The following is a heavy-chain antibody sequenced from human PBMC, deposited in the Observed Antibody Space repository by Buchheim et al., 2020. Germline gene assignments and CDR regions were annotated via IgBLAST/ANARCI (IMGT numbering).Heavy chain of an antibody. CDR2: ISSSGTTI. V-gene: IGHV3-48*03. J-gene: IGHJ4*02. CDR3: ARVEYTTSPMDY. CDR1: GITFSGDG. Sequence: QLVESGGGLVQPGGSLRLSCVSSGITFSGDGMNWVRQAPGKGLEWLSYISSSGTTIYYADSVKGRFTISRANAKKSIYLNMNSLRAEDTAIYYCARVEYTTSPMDYWGQGTL. D-gene: IGHD2-2*02.